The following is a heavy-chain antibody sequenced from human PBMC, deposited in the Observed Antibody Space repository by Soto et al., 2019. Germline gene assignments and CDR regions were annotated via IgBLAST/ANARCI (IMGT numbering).Heavy chain of an antibody. CDR3: ARAGQWLDEGWFDT. Sequence: QVHLEQSGPEVKRPGASVKVSCKASGYTFTNYGFGWVRQAPGQGLEWMGWIIAYNGNTNYADSLQGRVTITTDTSTRTAYMELRGLRSDDTAVYYFARAGQWLDEGWFDTWGQGTLVTVSS. V-gene: IGHV1-18*01. J-gene: IGHJ5*02. D-gene: IGHD6-19*01. CDR2: IIAYNGNT. CDR1: GYTFTNYG.